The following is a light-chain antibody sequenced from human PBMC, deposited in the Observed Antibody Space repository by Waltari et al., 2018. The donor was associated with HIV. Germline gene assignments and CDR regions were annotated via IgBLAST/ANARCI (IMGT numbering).Light chain of an antibody. Sequence: DIQMTQSPSSLSASVGDRVTITCRASQTISSYLNWYQQKLGKAPKLLIYGASSLQSGVPSRFSGSGSGTAFTLTISSLQPEDFATYYCQQSFSTPWTFGHGTKVEIK. CDR1: QTISSY. CDR3: QQSFSTPWT. V-gene: IGKV1-39*01. J-gene: IGKJ1*01. CDR2: GAS.